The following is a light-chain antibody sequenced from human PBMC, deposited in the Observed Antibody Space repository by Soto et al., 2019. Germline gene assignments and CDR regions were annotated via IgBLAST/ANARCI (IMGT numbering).Light chain of an antibody. CDR3: CSYGGRSTYV. CDR1: SSNIGNNY. J-gene: IGLJ1*01. V-gene: IGLV1-51*01. Sequence: QSVLTQPPSVSAAPGQKVTISCSGTSSNIGNNYLSWYQQVPGTAPKLLLLDDDKRPSGIPDRFSGSKSANTASLTISGLQADDEADYYCCSYGGRSTYVFGTGTKLTVL. CDR2: DDD.